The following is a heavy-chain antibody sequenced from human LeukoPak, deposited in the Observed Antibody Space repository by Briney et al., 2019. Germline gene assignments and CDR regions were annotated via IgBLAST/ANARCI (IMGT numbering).Heavy chain of an antibody. J-gene: IGHJ3*02. CDR1: GFTFSSYA. V-gene: IGHV3-30*04. CDR3: ARDPYGNAFDI. Sequence: PGRSLRLSCAASGFTFSSYAIHWVRQAPGKGLEWVALTSHDGSYKYYADSVKGRFTISRDNAKNSLSLQMNSLRAEDTAVYYCARDPYGNAFDIWGQGTMVTVSS. CDR2: TSHDGSYK. D-gene: IGHD4-17*01.